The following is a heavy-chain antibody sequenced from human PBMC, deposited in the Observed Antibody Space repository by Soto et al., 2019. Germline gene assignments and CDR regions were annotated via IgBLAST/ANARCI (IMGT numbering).Heavy chain of an antibody. CDR2: ISGSGGST. V-gene: IGHV3-23*01. Sequence: PGGSLRLSCAASGFTFSSYAMSWVRQAPGKGLEWVSAISGSGGSTYYADSVKGRFTISRDNSKNTLYLQMNGLRAEDTAVYYGAKDGSDYGDRFDACGQRTVVTVSS. CDR1: GFTFSSYA. CDR3: AKDGSDYGDRFDA. J-gene: IGHJ4*02. D-gene: IGHD4-17*01.